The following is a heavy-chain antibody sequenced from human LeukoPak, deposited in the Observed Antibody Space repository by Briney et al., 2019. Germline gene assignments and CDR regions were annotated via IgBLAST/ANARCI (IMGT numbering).Heavy chain of an antibody. V-gene: IGHV4-39*01. CDR1: GGSISSSSYY. CDR2: TYFGGNT. J-gene: IGHJ4*02. Sequence: SETLPLTCTVSGGSISSSSYYWGWIRQPPGKGLEWIGNTYFGGNTYFNPSLKSRVTISVDTSKNQFSLELNSVTAADTAVYYCAAAFDYWGQGTLVTVSS. CDR3: AAAFDY. D-gene: IGHD6-25*01.